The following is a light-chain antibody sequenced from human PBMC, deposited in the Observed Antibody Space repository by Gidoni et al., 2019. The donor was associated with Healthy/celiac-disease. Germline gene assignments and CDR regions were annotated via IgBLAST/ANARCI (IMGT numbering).Light chain of an antibody. J-gene: IGKJ4*01. CDR1: QSVSSSY. V-gene: IGKV3-20*01. Sequence: EIVLTQSPGTLFLSPGERATLSCRASQSVSSSYLAWYQQKPGQAPRLLIYGASSRATGIPDRCSGSGSGTDFTLTISRLEPEDFAVYYCQQYGSSRALTFGGGTKVEIK. CDR3: QQYGSSRALT. CDR2: GAS.